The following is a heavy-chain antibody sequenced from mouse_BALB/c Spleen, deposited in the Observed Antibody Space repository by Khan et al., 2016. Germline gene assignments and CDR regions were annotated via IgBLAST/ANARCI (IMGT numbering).Heavy chain of an antibody. D-gene: IGHD1-1*01. CDR3: ARWSYYYGSSYGWFAY. CDR2: INPSTGYT. V-gene: IGHV1-7*01. CDR1: GYTFTDYW. J-gene: IGHJ3*01. Sequence: QVQLQQSGAELAKPGASVKMSCKASGYTFTDYWMHWVKQSPGQGLEWIGYINPSTGYTEYNQKFKDKATLTADKSSSTAYMQLSSLTSEDSAVYYYARWSYYYGSSYGWFAYWGQGTLVTVSA.